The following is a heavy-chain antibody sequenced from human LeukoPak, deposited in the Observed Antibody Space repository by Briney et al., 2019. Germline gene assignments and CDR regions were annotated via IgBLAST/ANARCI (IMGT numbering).Heavy chain of an antibody. CDR3: ANSEYYYGSGIYFFSPAEGY. J-gene: IGHJ4*02. Sequence: GGSLRLSCAVCGFTFSSYAMRWLRQARGKGRDGGSAISGRGGSTYYADSVKGRFTISRDDSKNTLYLQMNSLRAEDTAVYYCANSEYYYGSGIYFFSPAEGYWGQGTLVTVSS. D-gene: IGHD3-10*01. CDR1: GFTFSSYA. CDR2: ISGRGGST. V-gene: IGHV3-23*01.